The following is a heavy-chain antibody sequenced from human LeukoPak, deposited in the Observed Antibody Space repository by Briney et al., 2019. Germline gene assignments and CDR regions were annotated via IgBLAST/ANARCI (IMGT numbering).Heavy chain of an antibody. CDR3: ASGGYLDYFDY. V-gene: IGHV3-23*01. CDR2: ISGSGGST. D-gene: IGHD3-10*01. CDR1: GFTFSSYA. Sequence: WGSLRLSCAASGFTFSSYAMSWVRQAPGKGLEWVSAISGSGGSTYYADSVKGRFTISRDNSKNTLYLQMNSLRAENTAVYYCASGGYLDYFDYWGQGTLVTVSS. J-gene: IGHJ4*02.